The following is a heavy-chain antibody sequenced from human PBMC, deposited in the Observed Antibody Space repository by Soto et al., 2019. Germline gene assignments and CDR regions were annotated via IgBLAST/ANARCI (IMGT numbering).Heavy chain of an antibody. V-gene: IGHV3-30*03. CDR1: GFSLDSYA. D-gene: IGHD3-10*01. CDR2: VSYDRKNI. Sequence: QLVESGGGVVQPGGSLTLSCAASGFSLDSYAMHWVRQAPGKGHEWLAVVSYDRKNIYYGDSVKGRFTISKDDSKNTLYLRMSSLPAEDTATYSCARDYGALPCDRIQHWGRGTLVTVSS. CDR3: ARDYGALPCDRIQH. J-gene: IGHJ1*01.